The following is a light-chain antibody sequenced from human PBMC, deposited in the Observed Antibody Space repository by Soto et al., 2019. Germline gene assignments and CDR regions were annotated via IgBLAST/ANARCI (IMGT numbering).Light chain of an antibody. J-gene: IGKJ3*01. Sequence: DIQMTQSPSSVSASVGDRVTITCRASQGINNWLAWYQQKPGKAPKLLIYGASTLQSGVPSRFSSSGSGTDFTLTISSLQPEDFATYYCQQANSLSTFGPGTKVDIK. CDR3: QQANSLST. CDR2: GAS. CDR1: QGINNW. V-gene: IGKV1-12*01.